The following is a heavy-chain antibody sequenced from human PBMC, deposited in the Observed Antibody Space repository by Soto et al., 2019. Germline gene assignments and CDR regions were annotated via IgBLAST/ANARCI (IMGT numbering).Heavy chain of an antibody. D-gene: IGHD1-7*01. V-gene: IGHV3-30*18. CDR2: ITYDGSFQ. CDR3: AKDRVGGTFYTPLGF. CDR1: GFNFDNYG. Sequence: QVQLVESGGGVVQPGGSLRLSCQASGFNFDNYGMHWVRQAPGKGLEWVAVITYDGSFQYYADSVKGRFTISRDNSKNTLFQHLNTLKPEDTAVYHCAKDRVGGTFYTPLGFWGQGTLVTVSS. J-gene: IGHJ4*02.